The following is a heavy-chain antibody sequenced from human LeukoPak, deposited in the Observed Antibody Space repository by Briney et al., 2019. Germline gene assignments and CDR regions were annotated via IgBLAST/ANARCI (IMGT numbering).Heavy chain of an antibody. J-gene: IGHJ4*02. CDR3: AREVGYGDRVFDY. CDR1: GGSFSSYY. D-gene: IGHD4-17*01. V-gene: IGHV4-59*01. Sequence: PSETLSLTCTVSGGSFSSYYWTWIRQPSGKGLEWIGYIYSSGSTNYNPSLNSRVTISVDTPKNQFSLKLTSVTAADTAVYYCAREVGYGDRVFDYWGQGTLVTVSS. CDR2: IYSSGST.